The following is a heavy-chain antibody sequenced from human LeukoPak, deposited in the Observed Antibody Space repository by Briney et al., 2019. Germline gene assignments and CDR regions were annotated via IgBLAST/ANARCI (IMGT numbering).Heavy chain of an antibody. CDR1: GFTFDDYA. V-gene: IGHV3-9*01. CDR3: AKGNSGGNWGYAFDI. J-gene: IGHJ3*02. CDR2: ISWNSGSI. D-gene: IGHD7-27*01. Sequence: GGSLRLSCAASGFTFDDYAMHCVRQAPGKGLEWVSGISWNSGSIGYADSVKGRFTISRDNAKNSLYLQMNSLRAEDTALYYCAKGNSGGNWGYAFDIWGQGTMVTVSS.